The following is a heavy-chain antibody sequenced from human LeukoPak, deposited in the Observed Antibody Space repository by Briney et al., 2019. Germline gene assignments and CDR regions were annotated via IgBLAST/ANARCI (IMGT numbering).Heavy chain of an antibody. CDR2: ISYDGSNK. V-gene: IGHV3-30-3*01. CDR3: ARAGPYYYGSGRAISWDY. J-gene: IGHJ4*02. D-gene: IGHD3-10*01. CDR1: GFTFSNYA. Sequence: GSLRLSCAASGFTFSNYAMHWVRQAPGKGLEWVAVISYDGSNKYYADSVKGRFTISRDNSKNTLYLQMNSLRTEDTAVYYCARAGPYYYGSGRAISWDYWGQGTLVTVSS.